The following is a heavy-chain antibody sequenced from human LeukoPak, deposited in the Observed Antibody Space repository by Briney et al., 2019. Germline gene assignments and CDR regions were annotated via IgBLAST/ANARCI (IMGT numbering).Heavy chain of an antibody. CDR1: GGSISSSSYY. CDR3: GAGGDTAMVFRLYYFDY. D-gene: IGHD5-18*01. Sequence: SETLSLTCTVSGGSISSSSYYWGWIRQPPGKGLEWIGSIYYSGSTYYNPSLKSRVTISVDTSKNQFSLKLSSVTAADTAVYYCGAGGDTAMVFRLYYFDYWGQGTLVTVSS. CDR2: IYYSGST. V-gene: IGHV4-39*07. J-gene: IGHJ4*02.